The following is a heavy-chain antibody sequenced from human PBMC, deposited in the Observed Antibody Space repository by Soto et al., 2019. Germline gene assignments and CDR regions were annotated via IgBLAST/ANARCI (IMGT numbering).Heavy chain of an antibody. D-gene: IGHD5-12*01. CDR2: VIPIFGTA. Sequence: SVKVSCKASGGTFSSYAISWVRQAPGQGLEWMGGVIPIFGTANYAQKFQGRVTITADKSTSTAYMELSSLRSEDTAVYYCALHRGYDYAEIDYWGQGTLVTVSS. CDR1: GGTFSSYA. CDR3: ALHRGYDYAEIDY. J-gene: IGHJ4*02. V-gene: IGHV1-69*06.